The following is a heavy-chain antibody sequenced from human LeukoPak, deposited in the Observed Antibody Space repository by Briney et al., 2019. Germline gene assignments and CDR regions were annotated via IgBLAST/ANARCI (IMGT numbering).Heavy chain of an antibody. J-gene: IGHJ4*02. CDR3: ATSMIYGDLDY. CDR2: ISSSGSTI. CDR1: GLTFSDYY. V-gene: IGHV3-11*01. D-gene: IGHD4-17*01. Sequence: GGSLRLSCAASGLTFSDYYMSWIRQAPGKGLEWISYISSSGSTIYYADSVKGRFTISRDNAKNSLYLQMNSLRAEDTAVYYCATSMIYGDLDYWGQGTLVTASS.